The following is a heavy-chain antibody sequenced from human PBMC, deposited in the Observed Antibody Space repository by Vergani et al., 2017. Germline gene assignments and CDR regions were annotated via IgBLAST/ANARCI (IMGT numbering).Heavy chain of an antibody. D-gene: IGHD6-19*01. J-gene: IGHJ1*01. Sequence: EVQLLESGGGLVQPGGSLRLSCAASGFTFSSYAMSWVRQAPGQGLEWVSVISGSGGSTDYADSVKGRFTISRNNSKNTLYLQMNSLGAEDTAVYYCARYSSGWYEYLQHWGQGTLVTVSS. CDR3: ARYSSGWYEYLQH. CDR2: ISGSGGST. V-gene: IGHV3-23*01. CDR1: GFTFSSYA.